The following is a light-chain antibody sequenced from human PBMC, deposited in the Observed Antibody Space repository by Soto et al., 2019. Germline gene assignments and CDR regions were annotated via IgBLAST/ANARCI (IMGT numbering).Light chain of an antibody. CDR3: QQYHRYST. Sequence: ASQNINAWLAWYQQKPGKAPKLLIYDVSTLHSGVPSRFSGSASGTEFTLTISNLESDDFATYYCQQYHRYSTFGQGTKV. J-gene: IGKJ1*01. CDR2: DVS. V-gene: IGKV1-5*01. CDR1: QNINAW.